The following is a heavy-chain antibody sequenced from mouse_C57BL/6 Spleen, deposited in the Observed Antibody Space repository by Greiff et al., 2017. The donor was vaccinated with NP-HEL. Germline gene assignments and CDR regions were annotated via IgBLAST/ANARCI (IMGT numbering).Heavy chain of an antibody. Sequence: VQLQQPGAELVKPGASVKLSCKASGYTFTSYWMHWVKQRPGQGLEWIGMIHPNSGSTNYNEKFKSKATLTVDKSSSTAYMQLSSLTSEDSAVYYCASYYYGSSYPYAMDYWGQGTSVTVSS. V-gene: IGHV1-64*01. CDR1: GYTFTSYW. CDR3: ASYYYGSSYPYAMDY. CDR2: IHPNSGST. J-gene: IGHJ4*01. D-gene: IGHD1-1*01.